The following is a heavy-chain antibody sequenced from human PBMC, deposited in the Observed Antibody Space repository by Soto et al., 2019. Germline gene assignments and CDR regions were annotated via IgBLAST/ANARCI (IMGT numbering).Heavy chain of an antibody. V-gene: IGHV4-4*02. CDR3: PRHVDTYGMDV. CDR2: IYHSGST. D-gene: IGHD5-18*01. J-gene: IGHJ6*02. Sequence: QVQLQESGPGLVKPSGTLSLTCAVSGGSISSRNWWSWVRQPPGKGLEWIGEIYHSGSTNCNPSLKTRVTTSVDNSKNQFSLKLSSVTAADTAVYYCPRHVDTYGMDVWGQGTTVTVSS. CDR1: GGSISSRNW.